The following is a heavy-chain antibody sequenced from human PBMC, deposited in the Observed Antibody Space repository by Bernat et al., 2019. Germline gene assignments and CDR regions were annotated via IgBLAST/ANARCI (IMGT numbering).Heavy chain of an antibody. V-gene: IGHV3-30*18. CDR3: AKDRVGAEGGVYYYYGMDV. CDR1: GFTFSSYG. Sequence: QVQLVESGGGVVQPGRSLRLSCAASGFTFSSYGMHWVRQAPGKGLEWVAVISYDGSNKYYADSVKCRFTISRDNSKNTLYLQMNSLRAEDTAVYYCAKDRVGAEGGVYYYYGMDVWGQGTTVTVSS. CDR2: ISYDGSNK. J-gene: IGHJ6*02. D-gene: IGHD1-26*01.